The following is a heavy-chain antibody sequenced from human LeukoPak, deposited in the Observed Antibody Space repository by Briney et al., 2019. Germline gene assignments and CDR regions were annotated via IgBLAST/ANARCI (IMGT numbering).Heavy chain of an antibody. CDR3: ARVNYDYVWGSYNY. D-gene: IGHD3-16*01. Sequence: GGSLRLSCAASGFTFDDYGMSWVRQAPGKGLEWVSSINWNGGSTGYADSVKGRFTISRDNAKNSLYLQMNSLRAEDTALYYCARVNYDYVWGSYNYWGQGTLVTVSS. CDR1: GFTFDDYG. J-gene: IGHJ4*02. V-gene: IGHV3-20*04. CDR2: INWNGGST.